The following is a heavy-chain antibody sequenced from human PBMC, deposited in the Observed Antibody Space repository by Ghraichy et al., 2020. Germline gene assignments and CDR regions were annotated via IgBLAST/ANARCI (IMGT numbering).Heavy chain of an antibody. CDR2: ISSSGDTT. CDR1: GFTFSNYV. D-gene: IGHD3-16*01. J-gene: IGHJ5*02. CDR3: AQMGPHRTMTPSGDWLDP. Sequence: GGSLRLSCAASGFTFSNYVMSWVRQGPGKGLEWVSVISSSGDTTYYADSVEGRFTISRDNSKTTLYLQMNSLRAEDTATYYCAQMGPHRTMTPSGDWLDPWGQGTLVIVSS. V-gene: IGHV3-23*01.